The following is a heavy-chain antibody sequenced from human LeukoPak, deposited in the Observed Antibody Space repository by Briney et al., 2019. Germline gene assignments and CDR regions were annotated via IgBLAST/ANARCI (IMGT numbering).Heavy chain of an antibody. V-gene: IGHV3-23*01. CDR2: ISGSGSST. D-gene: IGHD6-13*01. CDR3: ARDEYSRSHDY. CDR1: GFTFSSHD. Sequence: GGSLRLSCAASGFTFSSHDMSWVRQAPGKGLEWVSSISGSGSSTHYGDSVKGRLTISRDSSRNTLYLQMNSLRAEDTAVYYCARDEYSRSHDYWGQGTLVTVSS. J-gene: IGHJ4*02.